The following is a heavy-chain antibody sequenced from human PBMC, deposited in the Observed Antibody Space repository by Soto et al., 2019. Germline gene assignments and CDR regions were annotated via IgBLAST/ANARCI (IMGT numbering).Heavy chain of an antibody. CDR1: GFTFSSYG. D-gene: IGHD1-26*01. CDR3: ASGGSRVIPS. Sequence: QVQLVESGGGVVQPGRSLRLSCAASGFTFSSYGMHWVRQSPGKGLEWVAVIWYDGSNKYYEDSVKGRFTISRNISKNQQYDQANSLRAGDTAVYYWASGGSRVIPSGGQGPKVAVSS. J-gene: IGHJ1*01. CDR2: IWYDGSNK. V-gene: IGHV3-33*01.